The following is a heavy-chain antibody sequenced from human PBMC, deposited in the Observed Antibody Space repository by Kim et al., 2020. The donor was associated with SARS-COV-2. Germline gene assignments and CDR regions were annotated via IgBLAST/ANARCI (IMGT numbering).Heavy chain of an antibody. J-gene: IGHJ4*02. D-gene: IGHD3-10*01. V-gene: IGHV3-23*01. CDR3: VKGSLDGSGSQKYDY. Sequence: GGSLRLSCAASRFSFNIYNMAWVRQVPGKGLEWVSSIRGDGSNAYYSDSVKGRFTISRDNSKNTLYLQMNSLRAEDTAVYYCVKGSLDGSGSQKYDYWGQGTLVTVSS. CDR2: IRGDGSNA. CDR1: RFSFNIYN.